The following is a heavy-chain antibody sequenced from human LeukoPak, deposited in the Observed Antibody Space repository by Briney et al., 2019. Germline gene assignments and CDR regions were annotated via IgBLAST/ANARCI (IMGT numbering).Heavy chain of an antibody. CDR1: GFTFSSYS. Sequence: PGGSLRLSCAASGFTFSSYSMNWVRQAPGKGLEWVATIKPDGSAQYYVDSVKGRFTISRDNAKNSLFLQINSLRAEDTAVYYCARDAATHWEYWGQGTLVTVSS. CDR2: IKPDGSAQ. CDR3: ARDAATHWEY. J-gene: IGHJ4*02. D-gene: IGHD1-26*01. V-gene: IGHV3-7*01.